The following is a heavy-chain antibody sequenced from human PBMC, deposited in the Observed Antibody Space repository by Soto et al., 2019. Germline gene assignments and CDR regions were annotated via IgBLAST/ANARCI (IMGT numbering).Heavy chain of an antibody. D-gene: IGHD5-12*01. CDR2: ISYDGSNK. CDR3: AREPIVDIVATIGGGGIDY. V-gene: IGHV3-30-3*01. J-gene: IGHJ4*02. CDR1: GFTFSSYA. Sequence: GGSLRLSCAASGFTFSSYAMHWVRQAPGKGLEWVAVISYDGSNKYYADSVKGRFTISRDNSKNTLYLQMNSLRAEDTAVYYCAREPIVDIVATIGGGGIDYWGQGTLVTVSS.